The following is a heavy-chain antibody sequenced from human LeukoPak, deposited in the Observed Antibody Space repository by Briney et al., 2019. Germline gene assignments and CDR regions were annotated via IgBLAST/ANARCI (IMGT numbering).Heavy chain of an antibody. CDR3: ARDLVGATGIDY. CDR2: INPNSGGT. J-gene: IGHJ4*02. V-gene: IGHV1-2*02. CDR1: GYTFTGYY. D-gene: IGHD1-26*01. Sequence: ASVKVSCKASGYTFTGYYMHWVRQAPGQGLEWMGWINPNSGGTNYAQKFQGRVTMTRDTSISTAYMELRSLRSDDTAVYYCARDLVGATGIDYWGQGTLVTVSS.